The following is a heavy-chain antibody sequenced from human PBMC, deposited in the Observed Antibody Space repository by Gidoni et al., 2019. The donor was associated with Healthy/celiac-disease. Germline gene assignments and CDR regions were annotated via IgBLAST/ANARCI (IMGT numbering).Heavy chain of an antibody. V-gene: IGHV3-11*06. D-gene: IGHD2-21*02. CDR1: GFTFSDYY. CDR2: ISRSSSYT. CDR3: ARDLHIVVVTAPHADYYYGMDV. J-gene: IGHJ6*02. Sequence: QVQLVESGGGLVKPGGSLRLSCAASGFTFSDYYMSWLRQAPGKGLEWVSYISRSSSYTNYADSVKGRFTISRDNAKNSLYLQMNSLRAEDTAVYYCARDLHIVVVTAPHADYYYGMDVWGQGTTVTVSS.